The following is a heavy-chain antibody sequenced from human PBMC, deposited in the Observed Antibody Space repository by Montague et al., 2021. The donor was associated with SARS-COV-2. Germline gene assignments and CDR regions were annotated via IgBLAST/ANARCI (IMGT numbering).Heavy chain of an antibody. J-gene: IGHJ5*02. D-gene: IGHD1-26*01. CDR2: IYKSEKT. CDR3: ARLRRGTYYVSFDP. Sequence: SETLSLTCTVSGDSISRYYWTWIRQSPGRGLEWIGYIYKSEKTNYNPSLKSRVTISEDTSKNQFSLKLRSVTAADTAVYYCARLRRGTYYVSFDPWGQGALVSVSS. CDR1: GDSISRYY. V-gene: IGHV4-59*08.